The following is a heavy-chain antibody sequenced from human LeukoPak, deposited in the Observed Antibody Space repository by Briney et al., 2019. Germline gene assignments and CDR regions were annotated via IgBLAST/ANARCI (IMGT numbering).Heavy chain of an antibody. CDR1: GFSLSTGGVG. CDR3: AHSEFYYDSSGYPHFDY. CDR2: IYWNDDK. D-gene: IGHD3-22*01. V-gene: IGHV2-5*01. Sequence: SGPTLVNPTQTLTLTCTFSGFSLSTGGVGVGWIRQPPGKALEWLALIYWNDDKRYSPSPKSRLTITKDTSKNQVVLTMTNMDPVDTATYYCAHSEFYYDSSGYPHFDYWGQGTLVTVSS. J-gene: IGHJ4*02.